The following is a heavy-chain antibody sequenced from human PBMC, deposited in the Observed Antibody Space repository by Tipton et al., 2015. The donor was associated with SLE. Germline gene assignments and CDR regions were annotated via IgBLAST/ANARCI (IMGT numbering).Heavy chain of an antibody. D-gene: IGHD3-10*01. Sequence: TLSLTCTVSGGSISSSSYYWGWIRQPPGKVLEWIGSIYYSGSTYYNPSLKSRVTISVDTSKNQFSLKLSSVTAADTAVYYCAREGSYYGSGSYRGYFDYWSQGTLVTVSS. CDR1: GGSISSSSYY. J-gene: IGHJ4*02. V-gene: IGHV4-39*02. CDR3: AREGSYYGSGSYRGYFDY. CDR2: IYYSGST.